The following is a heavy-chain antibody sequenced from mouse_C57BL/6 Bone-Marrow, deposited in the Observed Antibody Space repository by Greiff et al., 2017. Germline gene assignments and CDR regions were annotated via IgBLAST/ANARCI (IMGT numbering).Heavy chain of an antibody. CDR3: AKGYAHWYFDV. Sequence: VKLQESGPELVKPGASVKISCKASGYAFSSSWMNWVKQRPGKGLEWIGRISPGDGDTNYNGKFKGKATLTADKSSSTAYMQLSSLTSEDSAVYFCAKGYAHWYFDVWGTGTTVTVSS. J-gene: IGHJ1*03. V-gene: IGHV1-82*01. CDR2: ISPGDGDT. D-gene: IGHD3-1*01. CDR1: GYAFSSSW.